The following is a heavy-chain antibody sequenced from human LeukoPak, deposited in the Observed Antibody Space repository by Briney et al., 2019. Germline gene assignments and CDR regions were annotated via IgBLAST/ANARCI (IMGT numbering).Heavy chain of an antibody. CDR1: GFTFSSYG. D-gene: IGHD3-10*01. CDR2: IWYGGSDK. J-gene: IGHJ4*02. Sequence: GGSLRLSCAASGFTFSSYGMHWVRQAPGKGLEWVAVIWYGGSDKYYADSVKGRFTISRDNSKNTLYLQMNSLRAEDTAVYYCATAPSSSGTFLDYWGQGTLVTVSS. CDR3: ATAPSSSGTFLDY. V-gene: IGHV3-33*01.